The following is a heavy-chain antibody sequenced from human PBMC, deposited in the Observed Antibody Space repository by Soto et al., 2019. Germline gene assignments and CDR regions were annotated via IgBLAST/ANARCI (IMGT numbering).Heavy chain of an antibody. V-gene: IGHV3-33*01. J-gene: IGHJ4*02. CDR2: IRFDGSNI. CDR3: ASAGVALAPLWASLAY. D-gene: IGHD7-27*01. CDR1: ESIFRGYG. Sequence: QVQMVESGGGVVQPGGSLRLSCAVSESIFRGYGMHWVRQAPGKGLEWVAIIRFDGSNIHYADYVMGRFTISRDNSKNMLYLEMNNLRVEDTAVYYCASAGVALAPLWASLAYWGKGTLVTVSA.